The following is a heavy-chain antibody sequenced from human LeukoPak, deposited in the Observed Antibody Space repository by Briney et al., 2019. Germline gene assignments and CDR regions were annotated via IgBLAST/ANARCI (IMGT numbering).Heavy chain of an antibody. J-gene: IGHJ5*02. D-gene: IGHD3-10*01. V-gene: IGHV4-38-2*02. Sequence: SETLSLTCTVSGYSISSGYYWGWIRQPPGKGLQWIDSIHHSGTTSYNPSLESRVTISVDTSKNQFSLKLNSVTAADTAVYYCARTELRGVTKSWGQGILVTVSS. CDR3: ARTELRGVTKS. CDR2: IHHSGTT. CDR1: GYSISSGYY.